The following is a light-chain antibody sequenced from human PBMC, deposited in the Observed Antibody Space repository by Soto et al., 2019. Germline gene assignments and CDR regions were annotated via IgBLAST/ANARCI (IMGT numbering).Light chain of an antibody. CDR2: GAS. CDR3: QQYAGSRT. Sequence: EIVLTQSPGTLSLSPGERATLSCRASQSVSSSYLAWYQQKPGQAPRLLIYGASSRATGIPDRFSGSGYGTDFTLTISRLEPEDFAVYYCQQYAGSRTFGQGTKVDIK. V-gene: IGKV3-20*01. CDR1: QSVSSSY. J-gene: IGKJ1*01.